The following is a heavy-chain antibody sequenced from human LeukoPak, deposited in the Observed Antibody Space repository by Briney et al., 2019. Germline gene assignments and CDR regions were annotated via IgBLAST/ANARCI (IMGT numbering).Heavy chain of an antibody. D-gene: IGHD1-1*01. Sequence: GGSLRLSCAASGFTFSSYWMSWVRQAPGKGLEWVANIKQDGSEKYYVDSVKGRFTISRDNAKNSLYLQMNSLRAEDTAVYYCARDIPSRRWNDALDYWGQGTLVTVSS. J-gene: IGHJ4*02. V-gene: IGHV3-7*01. CDR3: ARDIPSRRWNDALDY. CDR2: IKQDGSEK. CDR1: GFTFSSYW.